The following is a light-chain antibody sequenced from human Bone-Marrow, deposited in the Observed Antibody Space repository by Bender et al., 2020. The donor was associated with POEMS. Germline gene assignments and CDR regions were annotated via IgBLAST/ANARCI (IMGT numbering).Light chain of an antibody. J-gene: IGLJ1*01. V-gene: IGLV3-1*01. CDR2: QDN. CDR1: KLDYKY. Sequence: SYELTQPPSVSVSPGQTATITCSGDKLDYKYVSWYQQKPGQSPMLVMFQDNKRPSGIPERFSGSNSGNTATLTIVGAHSMDEGDYFCQAWDSGNGGNFDFGTGTKVSVL. CDR3: QAWDSGNGGNFD.